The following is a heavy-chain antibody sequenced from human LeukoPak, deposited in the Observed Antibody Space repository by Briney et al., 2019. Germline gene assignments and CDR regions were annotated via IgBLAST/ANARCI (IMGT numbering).Heavy chain of an antibody. CDR1: GYTFTGYY. Sequence: ASVKVSCKASGYTFTGYYMHWVRQAPGQGLEWMGWINPNSGGTNYAQKFQGKVTMTRDTSISTAYMELSRLRSDDTAVYYCARDLGQWLVLEPLFDYWGQGTLVTVSS. D-gene: IGHD6-19*01. CDR3: ARDLGQWLVLEPLFDY. V-gene: IGHV1-2*02. J-gene: IGHJ4*02. CDR2: INPNSGGT.